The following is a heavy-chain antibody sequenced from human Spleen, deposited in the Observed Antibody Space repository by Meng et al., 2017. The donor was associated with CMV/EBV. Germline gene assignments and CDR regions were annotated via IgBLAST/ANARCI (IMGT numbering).Heavy chain of an antibody. Sequence: QLQVHRGGAGLLQPSETLSPTWAVYGGSFSGYYWSWIRQPPGKGLEWIGEINHSGSTNYNPSLKSRVTISVDTSKNQFSLKLSSVTAADTAVYYCARGRINWNYGIDYWGQGTLVTVSS. V-gene: IGHV4-34*01. CDR2: INHSGST. CDR1: GGSFSGYY. D-gene: IGHD1-7*01. CDR3: ARGRINWNYGIDY. J-gene: IGHJ4*02.